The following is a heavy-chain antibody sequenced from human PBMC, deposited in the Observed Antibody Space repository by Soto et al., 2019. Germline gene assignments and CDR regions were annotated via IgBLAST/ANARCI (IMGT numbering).Heavy chain of an antibody. CDR1: GFTFSSYG. CDR2: IWYDGSNK. J-gene: IGHJ6*02. Sequence: QVQLVESGGGVVQPGRSLRLSCAASGFTFSSYGMHWVRQAPGKGLEWVAVIWYDGSNKYYADSVKGRFTISRDNSKNTLYLQMNSLRAEDTAVYYCARGSLYDFWSGYYSLYYYYYGMDVWGQGTTVTVSS. CDR3: ARGSLYDFWSGYYSLYYYYYGMDV. V-gene: IGHV3-33*01. D-gene: IGHD3-3*01.